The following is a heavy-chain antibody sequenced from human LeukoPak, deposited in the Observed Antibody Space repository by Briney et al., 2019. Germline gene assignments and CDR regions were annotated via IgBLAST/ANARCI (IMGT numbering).Heavy chain of an antibody. Sequence: GGSLRLSCAASGFIFSSYSLNWVRQAPGKGLEWVSYINSDSSTIHYADSVKGRFTISRDNAEKSLYMQMNSLRAEDTALYYCAKDFSSGYYYFDYWGQGTLVTVSS. CDR2: INSDSSTI. J-gene: IGHJ4*02. V-gene: IGHV3-48*01. D-gene: IGHD3-22*01. CDR1: GFIFSSYS. CDR3: AKDFSSGYYYFDY.